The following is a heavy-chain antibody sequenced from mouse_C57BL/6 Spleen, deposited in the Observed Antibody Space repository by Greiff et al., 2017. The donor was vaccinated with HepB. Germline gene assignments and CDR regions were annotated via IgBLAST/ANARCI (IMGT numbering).Heavy chain of an antibody. V-gene: IGHV5-4*01. CDR1: GFTFSSYA. Sequence: EVQVVESGGGLVKPGGSLKLSCAASGFTFSSYAMSWVRQTPEKRLEWVATISDGGSYTYYPDNVKGRFTISRDNAKNNLYLQMSHLKSEDTAMYYCARGDYDTDYFDYWGQGTTLTVSS. D-gene: IGHD2-4*01. CDR3: ARGDYDTDYFDY. CDR2: ISDGGSYT. J-gene: IGHJ2*01.